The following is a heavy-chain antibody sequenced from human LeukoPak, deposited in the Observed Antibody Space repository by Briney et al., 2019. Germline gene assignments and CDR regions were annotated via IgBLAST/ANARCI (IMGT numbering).Heavy chain of an antibody. V-gene: IGHV4-34*01. J-gene: IGHJ4*02. Sequence: SETLSLTCAVCGGSFSGYYWSWIRQLPGKGLEWIGEINHSGSTNYNPSLKSRVTISVDTSKNQFSLKLSSVTAADTAVYYCARGVEDCSGGSCYQLKYYFDYWGQGTLVTVSS. D-gene: IGHD2-15*01. CDR2: INHSGST. CDR1: GGSFSGYY. CDR3: ARGVEDCSGGSCYQLKYYFDY.